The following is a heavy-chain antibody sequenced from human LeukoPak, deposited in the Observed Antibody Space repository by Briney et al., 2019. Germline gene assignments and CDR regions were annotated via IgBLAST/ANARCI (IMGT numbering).Heavy chain of an antibody. Sequence: GGSLRLSCAASGFTFSSYSMNWVRQAPGKGLEWVSSISSSSSYIYYADSVKGRFTISRDNAKNSLYLQMNSLRAEDTAVYYCARDKGDYDTSGSLFVFGGQGTLVTVSS. J-gene: IGHJ4*02. CDR1: GFTFSSYS. V-gene: IGHV3-21*04. D-gene: IGHD3-22*01. CDR3: ARDKGDYDTSGSLFVF. CDR2: ISSSSSYI.